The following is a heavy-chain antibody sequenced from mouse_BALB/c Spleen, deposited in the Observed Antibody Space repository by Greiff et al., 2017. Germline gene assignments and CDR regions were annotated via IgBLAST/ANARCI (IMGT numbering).Heavy chain of an antibody. CDR2: ISYDGSN. J-gene: IGHJ2*01. D-gene: IGHD1-1*01. CDR1: GYSITSCYY. CDR3: ASYYDGSSVDY. V-gene: IGHV3-6*02. Sequence: EVQLVESGPGLVKPSQSLSLTCSVTGYSITSCYYWNWIRQFPGNILEWMSYISYDGSNNYNPSLKNRISITRDTSKNQFFLKLNSVTTEDTATYYCASYYDGSSVDYWGQGTTLTVSS.